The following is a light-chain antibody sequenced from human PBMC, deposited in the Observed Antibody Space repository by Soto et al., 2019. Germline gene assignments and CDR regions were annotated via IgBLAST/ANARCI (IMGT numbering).Light chain of an antibody. Sequence: DIQMTQSPSSLSASVGDRVTITCRASQSISSYLNWYQQKPGKAPKLLIYAASSLQSGAPSRFSGSGSGTDSTLTISSLQPEDFATYYCQQSYSTPLTFGGGTKVEI. V-gene: IGKV1-39*01. J-gene: IGKJ4*01. CDR3: QQSYSTPLT. CDR2: AAS. CDR1: QSISSY.